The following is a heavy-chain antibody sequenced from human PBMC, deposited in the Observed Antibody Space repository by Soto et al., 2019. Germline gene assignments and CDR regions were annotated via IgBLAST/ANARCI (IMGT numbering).Heavy chain of an antibody. D-gene: IGHD6-19*01. CDR3: ARVYSSRWSGGEYFDY. CDR1: GFTFSSYA. V-gene: IGHV3-30-3*01. Sequence: GGSLRLSCAASGFTFSSYAMHWVRQAPGKGLEWVAVISYDGSNKYYADSVKGRFTISRDNSKNTLYLQMNSLRAEDTAVYYCARVYSSRWSGGEYFDYWGQGTLVTVSS. CDR2: ISYDGSNK. J-gene: IGHJ4*02.